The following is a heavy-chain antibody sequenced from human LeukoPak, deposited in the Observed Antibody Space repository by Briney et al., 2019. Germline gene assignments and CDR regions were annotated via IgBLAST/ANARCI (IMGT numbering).Heavy chain of an antibody. V-gene: IGHV4-34*01. CDR2: INHSGST. D-gene: IGHD3-22*01. CDR1: GGSFSGYY. Sequence: SETLSLTCAVYGGSFSGYYWSWIRQPPGKGLEWIGEINHSGSTNYNPSLKSRVTISVDTSKNQFSLKLSSVTAAETAVYYCAGTGYYYDSSGPRAADYWGQGTLVTVSS. CDR3: AGTGYYYDSSGPRAADY. J-gene: IGHJ4*02.